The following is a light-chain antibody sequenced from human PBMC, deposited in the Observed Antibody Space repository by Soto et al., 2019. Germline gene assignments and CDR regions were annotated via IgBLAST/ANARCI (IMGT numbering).Light chain of an antibody. J-gene: IGKJ5*01. V-gene: IGKV1-33*01. Sequence: DIQMTHSPSTLSASVGDRVTITCQASQDISNYLNWYQQKQGKAPKXLIYDASNLETGVPSRFSGSGSGTDFTFTISRLQPEDIETYYCQQYDNLPITFGQGTRLEIK. CDR1: QDISNY. CDR3: QQYDNLPIT. CDR2: DAS.